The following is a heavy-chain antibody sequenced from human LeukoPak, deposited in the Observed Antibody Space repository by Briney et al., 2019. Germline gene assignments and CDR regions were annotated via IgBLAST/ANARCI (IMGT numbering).Heavy chain of an antibody. CDR2: ISYDGSNK. J-gene: IGHJ4*02. Sequence: GGSLRLSCAASGFTFSSYGMHWVRQAPGKGLEWVAVISYDGSNKYYADSVKGRFTISRDNSKNTLYLQMNSLRAEDTAVYYCARDRYQYYFDYWGQGTLVTVSS. CDR3: ARDRYQYYFDY. D-gene: IGHD3-16*02. V-gene: IGHV3-30*03. CDR1: GFTFSSYG.